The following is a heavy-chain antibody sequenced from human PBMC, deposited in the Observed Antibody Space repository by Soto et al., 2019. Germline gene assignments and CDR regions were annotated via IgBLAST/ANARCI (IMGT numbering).Heavy chain of an antibody. CDR3: TTGGSPFYYYYSMDV. J-gene: IGHJ6*02. V-gene: IGHV3-15*01. CDR1: GFTLKIAW. Sequence: GGSLRLSCAASGFTLKIAWMSWVRHAPGKGLEWVGRIKSKTDGGATEYAAPLKGRFSISRDDSKNMLYLQMNSLKIEDTAVYHCTTGGSPFYYYYSMDVWGQGTTVTVSS. CDR2: IKSKTDGGAT. D-gene: IGHD1-26*01.